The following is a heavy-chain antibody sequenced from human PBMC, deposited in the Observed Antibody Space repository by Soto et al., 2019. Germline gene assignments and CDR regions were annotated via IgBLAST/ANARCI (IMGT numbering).Heavy chain of an antibody. D-gene: IGHD2-15*01. CDR2: IIPIFGTA. CDR3: ARLPYCSGGSCYVVNWFDP. J-gene: IGHJ5*02. Sequence: SVKVSCKASGGTFSSYAISWVRQAPGQGLEWMGGIIPIFGTANYAQKFQGRVTITADESTSTAYMELSSLRSEDTAVYYCARLPYCSGGSCYVVNWFDPWGQGTLVTVSS. CDR1: GGTFSSYA. V-gene: IGHV1-69*13.